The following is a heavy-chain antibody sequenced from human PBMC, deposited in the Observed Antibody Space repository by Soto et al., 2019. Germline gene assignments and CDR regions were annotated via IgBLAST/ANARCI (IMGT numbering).Heavy chain of an antibody. CDR3: ASLRGYSYGGTIAVAGPIDY. CDR1: GGSISSYY. V-gene: IGHV4-59*01. CDR2: IYYSGST. D-gene: IGHD5-18*01. J-gene: IGHJ4*02. Sequence: QVQLQESGPGLVKPSETLSLTCTVSGGSISSYYWSWIRQPPGKGLEWIGYIYYSGSTNYNPSLKSRVTISVDTSKNQFSLKLSSVTAANTAVYSCASLRGYSYGGTIAVAGPIDYWGQGTLVTVSS.